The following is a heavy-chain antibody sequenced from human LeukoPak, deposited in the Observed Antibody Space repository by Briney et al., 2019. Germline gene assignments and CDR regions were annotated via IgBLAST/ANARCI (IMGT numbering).Heavy chain of an antibody. J-gene: IGHJ4*02. D-gene: IGHD5-24*01. V-gene: IGHV1-69*04. CDR3: ASVLRRDGYDFDY. CDR1: GGTFSSYA. Sequence: SVKVSCKASGGTFSSYAISWVRQAPGQGLEWMGRIIPILGIANYAQKFQGRVTITADKSTSTAYMELSSLRSEDTAVYYCASVLRRDGYDFDYWGQGTLVTVSS. CDR2: IIPILGIA.